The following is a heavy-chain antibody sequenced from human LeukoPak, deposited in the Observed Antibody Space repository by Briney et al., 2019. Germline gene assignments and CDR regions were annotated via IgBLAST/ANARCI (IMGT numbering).Heavy chain of an antibody. J-gene: IGHJ4*02. Sequence: ASVTVSCKASGGTFSSYAISWVRQAPGQGLEWMGRIIPILGIANYAQKFQGRVTITADKSTSTAYMELSSLRSEDTAVYYCARYSGYERAFDYWGQGTLVTVSS. CDR1: GGTFSSYA. CDR3: ARYSGYERAFDY. CDR2: IIPILGIA. V-gene: IGHV1-69*04. D-gene: IGHD5-12*01.